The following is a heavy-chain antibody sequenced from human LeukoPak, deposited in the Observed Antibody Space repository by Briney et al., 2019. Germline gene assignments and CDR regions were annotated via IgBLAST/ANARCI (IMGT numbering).Heavy chain of an antibody. Sequence: GGTLRLSCAASGFTFSDNYMSWIRQAPGKGLEWVSYISSSGNTTYNADSVKGRFSITRDNAKNSLYLQMNSLRAEDTAVYYCARDGGSAWFLDYWGQGTLVTVSS. CDR3: ARDGGSAWFLDY. CDR2: ISSSGNTT. J-gene: IGHJ4*02. CDR1: GFTFSDNY. V-gene: IGHV3-11*04. D-gene: IGHD6-19*01.